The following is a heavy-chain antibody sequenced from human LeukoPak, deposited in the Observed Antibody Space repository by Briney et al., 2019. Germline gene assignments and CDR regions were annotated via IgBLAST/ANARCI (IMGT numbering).Heavy chain of an antibody. D-gene: IGHD3-22*01. J-gene: IGHJ1*01. V-gene: IGHV3-11*01. CDR1: GFTLSDYY. CDR3: ARGKYDSSPFLQH. Sequence: GGPLSLSCAASGFTLSDYYRSWIRQAPGKGLEWFSYISSSGSIIYYADSVKGRFTISRDNAKNSMYLQMNSLRAEDTAVYYCARGKYDSSPFLQHWGQGTLVTVSS. CDR2: ISSSGSII.